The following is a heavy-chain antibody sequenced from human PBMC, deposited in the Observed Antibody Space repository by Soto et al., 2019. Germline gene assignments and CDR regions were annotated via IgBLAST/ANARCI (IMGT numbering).Heavy chain of an antibody. Sequence: SETLSLTCAVYGGSFSGYYWSWIRQPPGKGLEWIGEINHSGSTNYNPSLKSRVTISVDTSKNQFSLKLGSVTAADTAVYYCARGGDWFDPWGQGTLVTVSS. CDR2: INHSGST. J-gene: IGHJ5*02. CDR1: GGSFSGYY. CDR3: ARGGDWFDP. V-gene: IGHV4-34*01.